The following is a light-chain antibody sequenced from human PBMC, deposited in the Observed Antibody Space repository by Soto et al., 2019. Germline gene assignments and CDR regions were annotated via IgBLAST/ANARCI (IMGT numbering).Light chain of an antibody. CDR3: QSYDSSLTTFV. V-gene: IGLV1-44*01. J-gene: IGLJ1*01. Sequence: QSVLTQPPSASGTPGQRVTISCSGTSSNIGANIVTWYQQLPGAAPKLLIYSDDQRPSGVPDRVSGSKSGTSASLAIRGLQSEDEADYYCQSYDSSLTTFVFGTGTKVTVL. CDR1: SSNIGANI. CDR2: SDD.